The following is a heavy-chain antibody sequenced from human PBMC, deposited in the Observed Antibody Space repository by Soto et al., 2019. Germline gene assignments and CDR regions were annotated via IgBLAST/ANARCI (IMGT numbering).Heavy chain of an antibody. J-gene: IGHJ4*02. D-gene: IGHD3-3*01. CDR2: IDTSGTKI. V-gene: IGHV3-11*01. CDR3: ASHYDMWSGYLSPVDY. Sequence: QVQLVESGGDLVKPGGSLRLSCAASGYTFSDYYMSWIRQAPGKGLEWISYIDTSGTKIYYADSVKGRFTITRDNAKNSLYLEMNSLRDEDTAVYYCASHYDMWSGYLSPVDYWGQGTLVTDSS. CDR1: GYTFSDYY.